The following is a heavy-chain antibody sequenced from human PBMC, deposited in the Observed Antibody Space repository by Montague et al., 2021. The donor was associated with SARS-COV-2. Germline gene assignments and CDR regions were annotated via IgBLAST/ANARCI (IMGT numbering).Heavy chain of an antibody. Sequence: SLRLSCAASGFTFSKYAMSWVRQAPGKGLEWVSAISGSGRSTYYADSVKGRFTISRDNSKNTLYLQMNSLRAEDTAVYYCAKDRLALLWFRERHDAFDIWGQGTMVTVSS. V-gene: IGHV3-23*01. CDR3: AKDRLALLWFRERHDAFDI. CDR2: ISGSGRST. D-gene: IGHD3-10*01. J-gene: IGHJ3*02. CDR1: GFTFSKYA.